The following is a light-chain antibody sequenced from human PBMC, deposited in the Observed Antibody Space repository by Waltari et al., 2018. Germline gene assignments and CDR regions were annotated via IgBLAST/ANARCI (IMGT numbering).Light chain of an antibody. CDR3: SSYVGTIGLI. CDR1: SNAVGGYYS. V-gene: IGLV2-8*01. J-gene: IGLJ2*01. Sequence: QSALTQPPSASGSPGQSITISCPGTSNAVGGYYSVSWYQQHPGKAPKLIIFEVTQRPTGVPDRFSGSKSGNMAALTVSGLQTEDEADYYCSSYVGTIGLIFGGGTKLTVL. CDR2: EVT.